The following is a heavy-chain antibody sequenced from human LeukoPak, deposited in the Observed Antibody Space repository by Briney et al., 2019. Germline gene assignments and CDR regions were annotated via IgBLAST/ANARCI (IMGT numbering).Heavy chain of an antibody. V-gene: IGHV1-8*01. CDR1: GYTFTSYD. CDR3: ARTTPPRYDYVWGSYRYPFWFDP. D-gene: IGHD3-16*02. CDR2: MNPNSGNT. J-gene: IGHJ5*02. Sequence: ASVKVSCKASGYTFTSYDINWVRQATGQGLEWMGWMNPNSGNTGYAQKFQGRVTMTRNTSISTAYMELSSLRSEDTAVYYCARTTPPRYDYVWGSYRYPFWFDPWGQGTLVTVSS.